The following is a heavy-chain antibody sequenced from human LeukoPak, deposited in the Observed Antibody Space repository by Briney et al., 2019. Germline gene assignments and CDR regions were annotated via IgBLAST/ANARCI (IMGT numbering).Heavy chain of an antibody. V-gene: IGHV3-21*01. CDR3: VRDSRLDTIMVSFDM. J-gene: IGHJ3*02. D-gene: IGHD5-18*01. Sequence: WGSLRLSCAASGFTFSRYSMNWVRQAPGKGLEWVSSIRSDSGYIYYADSVKGRFTISRDNAKNSLYVQMNSLRAEDTAVYYCVRDSRLDTIMVSFDMWGQGTMVTVSS. CDR1: GFTFSRYS. CDR2: IRSDSGYI.